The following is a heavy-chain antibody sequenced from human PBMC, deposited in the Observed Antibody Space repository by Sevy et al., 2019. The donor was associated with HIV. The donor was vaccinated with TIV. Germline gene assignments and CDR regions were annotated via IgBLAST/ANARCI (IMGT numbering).Heavy chain of an antibody. J-gene: IGHJ4*02. CDR1: GFTFSSYS. CDR2: ISSSSSTI. V-gene: IGHV3-48*02. Sequence: GGSLRLSCAASGFTFSSYSMNWVRQAPGKGLEWVSYISSSSSTIYYADSVKGRFTISRDNAKNSLYLQMNSLRDEDTAVYYCARDGDFIVPMVYAQYFDYWGQGTLVTVSS. CDR3: ARDGDFIVPMVYAQYFDY. D-gene: IGHD2-8*01.